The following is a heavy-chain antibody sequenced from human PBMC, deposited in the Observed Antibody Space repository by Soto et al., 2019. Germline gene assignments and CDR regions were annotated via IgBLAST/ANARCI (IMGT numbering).Heavy chain of an antibody. Sequence: SETLSLTCTVSGASVSSGGYYWTWIRQHPGKGLEWLGSIYYSGSTYSSPSLKSRLTISVDTSQNQFSLELSSVTAADAATYYCARAVSTHFDYWGQGTLVTVSS. CDR1: GASVSSGGYY. J-gene: IGHJ4*02. CDR3: ARAVSTHFDY. CDR2: IYYSGST. D-gene: IGHD6-13*01. V-gene: IGHV4-31*03.